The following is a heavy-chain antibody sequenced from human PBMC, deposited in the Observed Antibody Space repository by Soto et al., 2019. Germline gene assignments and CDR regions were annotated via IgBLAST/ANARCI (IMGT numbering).Heavy chain of an antibody. CDR3: ARDHHGDCSSDY. Sequence: APVKVSCKASGYTFTSYGISWVRQAPGQGLEWMGWISAYNGNTNYAQKLQGRVTMTTDTSTSTAYMELRSLRSDDTAVYYCARDHHGDCSSDYWGQGTLVTVSS. D-gene: IGHD2-21*02. V-gene: IGHV1-18*01. CDR1: GYTFTSYG. J-gene: IGHJ4*02. CDR2: ISAYNGNT.